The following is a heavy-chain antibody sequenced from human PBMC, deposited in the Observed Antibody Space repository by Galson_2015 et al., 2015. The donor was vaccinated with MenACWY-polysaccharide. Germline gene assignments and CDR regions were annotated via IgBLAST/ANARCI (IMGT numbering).Heavy chain of an antibody. CDR1: GFTFSSYG. J-gene: IGHJ4*02. V-gene: IGHV3-23*01. Sequence: SLRLCCTASGFTFSSYGMSWVRQAPGKGLGWVSSISGSVGSTFEADSGKGRFTIARDNSKNTLSLQVNSLRAEDTAKYYCGKDLRVGATAGSELDFWGQGTLVTVSS. D-gene: IGHD1-26*01. CDR3: GKDLRVGATAGSELDF. CDR2: ISGSVGST.